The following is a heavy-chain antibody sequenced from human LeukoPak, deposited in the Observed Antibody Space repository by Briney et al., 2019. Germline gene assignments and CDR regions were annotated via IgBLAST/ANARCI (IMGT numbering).Heavy chain of an antibody. V-gene: IGHV3-9*01. CDR3: ARDSGRSYCSGGSCYMYYFDY. J-gene: IGHJ4*02. CDR1: GFTFDDYA. Sequence: GGSLRLSCAASGFTFDDYAMHWVRQAPGKGLEWVSGISWNSGSIGYADSVKGRFTISRDNAKNSLYLQMNSLRAEDTAVYYCARDSGRSYCSGGSCYMYYFDYWGQGTLVTVSS. CDR2: ISWNSGSI. D-gene: IGHD2-15*01.